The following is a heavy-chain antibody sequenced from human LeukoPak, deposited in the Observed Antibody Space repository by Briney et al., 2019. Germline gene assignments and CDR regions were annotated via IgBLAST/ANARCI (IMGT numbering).Heavy chain of an antibody. CDR1: GYTFTGYY. CDR3: ARDPYYYDSSGYYYEDY. D-gene: IGHD3-22*01. V-gene: IGHV1-2*04. Sequence: ASVKVSCKASGYTFTGYYMHWVRQAPGQGLEWMGWINPNSGGTNYAQKFQGWVTMTRDTSISTAYMELSSLRSEDTAVYYRARDPYYYDSSGYYYEDYWGQGTLVTVSS. J-gene: IGHJ4*02. CDR2: INPNSGGT.